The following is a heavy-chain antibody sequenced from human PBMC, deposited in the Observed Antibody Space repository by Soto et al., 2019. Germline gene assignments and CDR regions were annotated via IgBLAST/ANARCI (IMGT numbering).Heavy chain of an antibody. D-gene: IGHD2-21*02. CDR2: IIPILGIA. CDR1: GGTFSSYT. J-gene: IGHJ5*02. V-gene: IGHV1-69*02. Sequence: QVQLVQSGAEVKKPGSSVKVSCKASGGTFSSYTISWVRQAPGQGLEWMGRIIPILGIANYAQKFQGRVTITADKSTSTAYMELSSLRSEDTAVYYCASDPVLNPLLDPWGQGTLVTVSS. CDR3: ASDPVLNPLLDP.